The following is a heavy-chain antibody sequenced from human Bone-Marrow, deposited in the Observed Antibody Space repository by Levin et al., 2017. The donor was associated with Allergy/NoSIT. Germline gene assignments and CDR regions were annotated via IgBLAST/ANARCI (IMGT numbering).Heavy chain of an antibody. CDR2: IRYDGSQK. V-gene: IGHV3-33*01. J-gene: IGHJ4*02. D-gene: IGHD5/OR15-5a*01. CDR1: GFIFSSYD. CDR3: ARVRFSVYDYFDH. Sequence: QPGGSLRLSCAVSGFIFSSYDFHWVRQFPGKGLEWVAGIRYDGSQKYYPESVKGRFSISRDNSKNTLYLHMNSLRAEDTAIYYCARVRFSVYDYFDHWGQGTLVIVSS.